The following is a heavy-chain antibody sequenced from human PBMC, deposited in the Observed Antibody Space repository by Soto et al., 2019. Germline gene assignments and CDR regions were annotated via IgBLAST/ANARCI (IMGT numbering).Heavy chain of an antibody. V-gene: IGHV3-30-3*01. D-gene: IGHD3-3*01. CDR1: GFTFSSYA. J-gene: IGHJ3*02. CDR3: ARDSSAYYDFWSGYNYDAFDI. Sequence: GGSLRLSCAASGFTFSSYAMHWVRQAPGKGLEWVAVISYDGSNKYYADSVKGRFTISRDNSKNTLYLQMNSLRAEDTAVYYCARDSSAYYDFWSGYNYDAFDIWGQGTMVTVSS. CDR2: ISYDGSNK.